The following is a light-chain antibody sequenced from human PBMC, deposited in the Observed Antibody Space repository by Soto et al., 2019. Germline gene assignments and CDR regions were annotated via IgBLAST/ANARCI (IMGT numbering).Light chain of an antibody. V-gene: IGKV1-5*01. J-gene: IGKJ1*01. Sequence: DIQMTQSPSTLSXXVGDRVTITCRASQSISSWLAWYQQKPGKAPKLLIYDASSLESGVPSRFSGSGSGTEFTLTISSLQPDDFATYYCQQYNSYSQTFRQGTRWIS. CDR1: QSISSW. CDR2: DAS. CDR3: QQYNSYSQT.